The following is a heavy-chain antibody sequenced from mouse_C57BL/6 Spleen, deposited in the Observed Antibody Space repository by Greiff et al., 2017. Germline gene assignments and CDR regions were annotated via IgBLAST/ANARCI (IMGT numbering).Heavy chain of an antibody. V-gene: IGHV1-62-2*01. J-gene: IGHJ2*01. CDR2: FYPGSGSI. D-gene: IGHD1-1*01. CDR1: GYTFTEYT. CDR3: ARHGSVSPYYGSSYGYFDY. Sequence: QVQLKESGAELVKPGASVKLSCKASGYTFTEYTIHWVKQRSGQGLEWIGWFYPGSGSIKYNEKFKDKATLTADKSSSTVYMELSRLTSEDSAVYFCARHGSVSPYYGSSYGYFDYWGQGTTLTVSS.